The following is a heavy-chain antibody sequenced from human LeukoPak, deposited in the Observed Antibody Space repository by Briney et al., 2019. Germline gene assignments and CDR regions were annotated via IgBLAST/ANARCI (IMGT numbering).Heavy chain of an antibody. CDR1: GFTFSSYS. V-gene: IGHV3-21*01. Sequence: GGSLRLSCAASGFTFSSYSMNWARQAPGNGLEWVSSISSSSSYIYYADSVKGRFTISRDNAKNSLYLQMNSLRAEDTAVYYCARDRRWMGATEFPYYFDYWGQGTLVTVSS. CDR3: ARDRRWMGATEFPYYFDY. CDR2: ISSSSSYI. J-gene: IGHJ4*02. D-gene: IGHD1-26*01.